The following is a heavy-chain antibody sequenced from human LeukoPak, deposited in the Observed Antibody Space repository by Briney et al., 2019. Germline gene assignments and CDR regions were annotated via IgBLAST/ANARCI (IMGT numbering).Heavy chain of an antibody. V-gene: IGHV4-34*01. CDR1: GGSFSGYY. Sequence: SETLSLTCAVYGGSFSGYYWSWIRQPPGKGLEWIGEINHSGSTNYNPSLKSRVTISVATSKNQFSLKLSSVTAADTAVYYCARVRLVGIYGSGSYLIFDYWGQGTLVTVSS. J-gene: IGHJ4*02. D-gene: IGHD3-10*01. CDR2: INHSGST. CDR3: ARVRLVGIYGSGSYLIFDY.